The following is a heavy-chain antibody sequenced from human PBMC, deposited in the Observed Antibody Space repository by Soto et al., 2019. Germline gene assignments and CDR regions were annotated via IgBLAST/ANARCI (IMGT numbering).Heavy chain of an antibody. V-gene: IGHV5-51*01. CDR1: GYIIKNYW. D-gene: IGHD3-16*01. J-gene: IGHJ4*02. Sequence: ACKASGYIIKNYWIGWVRQMPGQGLEWMGIIFPDDSDTRYSPSFQGHVTISVDKSISTAYVQWSSQKASDSAIYYCFRGGVTSRTFDYWGQGTLVTVSS. CDR2: IFPDDSDT. CDR3: FRGGVTSRTFDY.